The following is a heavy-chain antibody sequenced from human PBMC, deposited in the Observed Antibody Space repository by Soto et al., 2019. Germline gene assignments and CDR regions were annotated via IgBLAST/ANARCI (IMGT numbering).Heavy chain of an antibody. V-gene: IGHV4-4*02. J-gene: IGHJ6*02. CDR1: GGYITSANW. Sequence: SETLSLTCAVSGGYITSANWWSWVRQPPGKGLEWIGKIHDSGSANNNPSLKSRVTISVDKSKNQVSLRLTSVTAADPAVYYCAKEGYYYMDVWGQGTTVTVSS. CDR2: IHDSGSA. CDR3: AKEGYYYMDV.